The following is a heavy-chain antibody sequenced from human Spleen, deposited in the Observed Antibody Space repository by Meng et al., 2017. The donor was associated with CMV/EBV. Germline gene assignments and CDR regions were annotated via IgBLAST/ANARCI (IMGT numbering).Heavy chain of an antibody. CDR2: VYPRGST. CDR3: ASTKISIFGVVTFETASYNWFDP. D-gene: IGHD3-3*01. V-gene: IGHV4-59*01. Sequence: YYWSCIRQPPGTGLEWIGYVYPRGSTNYNPSLKSRVTISVDTSKNQFSLRLRSVTAADTAVYYCASTKISIFGVVTFETASYNWFDPWGQGTLVTVSS. J-gene: IGHJ5*02. CDR1: YY.